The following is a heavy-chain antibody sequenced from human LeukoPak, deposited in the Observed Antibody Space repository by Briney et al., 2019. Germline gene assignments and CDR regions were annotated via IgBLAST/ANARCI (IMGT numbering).Heavy chain of an antibody. J-gene: IGHJ3*02. Sequence: PSETLSLTCTVSGGSISSYYWSWIWQPAGKGLEWIGRIYTSGSTNYNPSLKSRVTMSVDTSKNQFSLKLSSVTAADTAVYYCARDLDYGDYEYAFDIWGQGTMVTVSS. V-gene: IGHV4-4*07. CDR2: IYTSGST. CDR1: GGSISSYY. CDR3: ARDLDYGDYEYAFDI. D-gene: IGHD4-17*01.